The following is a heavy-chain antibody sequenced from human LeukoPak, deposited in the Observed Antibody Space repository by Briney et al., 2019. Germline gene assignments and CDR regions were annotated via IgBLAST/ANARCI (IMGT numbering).Heavy chain of an antibody. CDR1: GGSISSYY. J-gene: IGHJ4*02. V-gene: IGHV4-59*01. D-gene: IGHD5-12*01. Sequence: SETLSLTCTVSGGSISSYYWNWIRQPPRKGLEWIGHVYYSGSTNYSPSLKSRVTISVDTSKNQFSLNLTSVTAADTAVYYCARMYGYTYGPDYWGQGTLVTVSS. CDR3: ARMYGYTYGPDY. CDR2: VYYSGST.